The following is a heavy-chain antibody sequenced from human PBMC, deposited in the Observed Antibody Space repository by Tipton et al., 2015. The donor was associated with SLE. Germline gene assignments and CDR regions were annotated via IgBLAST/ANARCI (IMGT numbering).Heavy chain of an antibody. CDR1: GFTFSTYT. Sequence: SLRLSCAASGFTFSTYTMNWVRQAPGKGLEWVSSISSSSSYIYYADSVRGRFTISRDDAKNSLFLQMNSLRAEDTAVYYCARRTYISGWSPSEYFDYWGQGALVTVSP. V-gene: IGHV3-21*03. D-gene: IGHD6-19*01. CDR3: ARRTYISGWSPSEYFDY. J-gene: IGHJ4*02. CDR2: ISSSSSYI.